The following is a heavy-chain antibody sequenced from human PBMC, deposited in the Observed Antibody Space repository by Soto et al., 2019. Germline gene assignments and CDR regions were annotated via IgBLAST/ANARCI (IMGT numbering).Heavy chain of an antibody. V-gene: IGHV3-23*01. J-gene: IGHJ4*02. CDR1: GFTFSSYA. CDR2: ISGSGGST. Sequence: EVQLLESGGGLVQPGGSLRLSCAASGFTFSSYAMNWVRQAPGKGLGWVSAISGSGGSTYYADSVKGRFTISRDNSKNTRYLQMNSLRAEDTAVYYCASRSSGWYFDYWGQGTLVTVSS. CDR3: ASRSSGWYFDY. D-gene: IGHD6-19*01.